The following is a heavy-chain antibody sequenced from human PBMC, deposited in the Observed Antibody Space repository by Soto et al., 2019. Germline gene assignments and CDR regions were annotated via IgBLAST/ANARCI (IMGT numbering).Heavy chain of an antibody. CDR2: IYFTGST. D-gene: IGHD3-22*01. CDR3: ARIYGSNSAGGIY. V-gene: IGHV4-31*03. Sequence: QVQLQESGPGLVMPSQTLSLTCTVSGGSISSGGYYWSWIRQHPGKGLEWIGYIYFTGSTYYSPSLKSRVSISRDTFKNQFSRRLSSVTAADTAVYFCARIYGSNSAGGIYWGQGTLVTVSS. J-gene: IGHJ4*02. CDR1: GGSISSGGYY.